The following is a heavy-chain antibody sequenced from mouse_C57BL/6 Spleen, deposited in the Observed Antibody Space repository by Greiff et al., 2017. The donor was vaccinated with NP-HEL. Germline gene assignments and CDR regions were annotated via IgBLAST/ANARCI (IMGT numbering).Heavy chain of an antibody. CDR2: INPSTGGT. J-gene: IGHJ1*03. CDR1: GFSFTGYY. V-gene: IGHV1-42*01. Sequence: EVKLQQSGPELVKPGASVKISCKASGFSFTGYYMNWVKQSPEKSLEWIGEINPSTGGTTYTQKFKAQATLTVDKSAITAYMQLKSLTSEDSAVYYCARGDYGSSYGYFDVWGTGTTVTVSS. CDR3: ARGDYGSSYGYFDV. D-gene: IGHD1-1*01.